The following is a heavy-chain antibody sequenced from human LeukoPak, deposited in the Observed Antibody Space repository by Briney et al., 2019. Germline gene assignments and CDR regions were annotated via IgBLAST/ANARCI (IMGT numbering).Heavy chain of an antibody. D-gene: IGHD2-2*01. CDR3: ARARPGYCSSTSCSLFDY. J-gene: IGHJ4*02. V-gene: IGHV4-59*01. Sequence: SSETLSLTCTVSGGSISSYYWSWIRQPPGKGLEWIGYIYYSGSTNYNPSLKSRVTISVDTSKNQFSLKLSSVTAADTAVYYCARARPGYCSSTSCSLFDYWGQGTLVTVSS. CDR1: GGSISSYY. CDR2: IYYSGST.